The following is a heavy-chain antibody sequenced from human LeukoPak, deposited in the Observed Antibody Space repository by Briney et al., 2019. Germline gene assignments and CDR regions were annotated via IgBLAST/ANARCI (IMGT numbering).Heavy chain of an antibody. CDR2: ISWNCGSI. CDR3: AKDGPFGRAKGNYGMDV. J-gene: IGHJ6*02. Sequence: GRSLRLSCAASGFTFDDYVMHWVRHAPGKGREWVSGISWNCGSIGYADSVKGRFTISRDKPKKSLYLQMNSLRAEDTALYYCAKDGPFGRAKGNYGMDVWGQGTTVTVSS. V-gene: IGHV3-9*01. D-gene: IGHD2/OR15-2a*01. CDR1: GFTFDDYV.